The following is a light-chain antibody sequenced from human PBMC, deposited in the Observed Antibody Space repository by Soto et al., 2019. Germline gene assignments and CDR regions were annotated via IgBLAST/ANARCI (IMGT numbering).Light chain of an antibody. J-gene: IGKJ4*01. V-gene: IGKV3-20*01. CDR3: QQYGYSPGLA. Sequence: EIVVTQSPATLSMSPGERATLSCRASQSVSSNLAWYQQKPGQAPRLLIYGASSRATGIPDRFSGSGSGTDFTLTISRLEPEDFAVYFCQQYGYSPGLACGGGTKV. CDR1: QSVSSN. CDR2: GAS.